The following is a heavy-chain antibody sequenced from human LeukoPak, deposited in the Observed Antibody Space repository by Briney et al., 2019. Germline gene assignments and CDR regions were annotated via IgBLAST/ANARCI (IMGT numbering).Heavy chain of an antibody. D-gene: IGHD1-20*01. CDR2: ISNDGSNN. Sequence: GGSLRLSCAASGFTFSSYAMHWVRQAPGKGLEWVAVISNDGSNNYYADSVRGRFTISRDNSKNTLYLQMNSLRAEDTAVYFCAKVKWKLIGYFDYWGQGTLVTVSS. CDR1: GFTFSSYA. V-gene: IGHV3-30*04. J-gene: IGHJ4*02. CDR3: AKVKWKLIGYFDY.